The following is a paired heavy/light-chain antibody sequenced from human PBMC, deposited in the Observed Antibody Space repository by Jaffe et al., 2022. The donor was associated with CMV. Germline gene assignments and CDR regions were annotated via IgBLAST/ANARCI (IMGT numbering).Heavy chain of an antibody. V-gene: IGHV1-18*01. CDR3: ARHLPVAGSAGRYFFDY. Sequence: QVHLIQSGGEVKKPGTSVKVSCKASGYTLASYGLSWVRQAPGQGLEWLGWISGYKPNTKYAQRVQGRVTMTTDTSTSVAYMELRSLRSADTAVYYCARHLPVAGSAGRYFFDYWGQGTLVTVSA. D-gene: IGHD6-19*01. CDR2: ISGYKPNT. CDR1: GYTLASYG. J-gene: IGHJ4*02.
Light chain of an antibody. V-gene: IGKV3-20*01. J-gene: IGKJ3*01. Sequence: ENVLTQSPGTLSLSPGDTATLSCRTSQSVGSSFLAWYQQKPGQAPRLLMYGASSRATGIPDRFSGSGSGTDFTLTISRLEPEDSAVYYCQQFGTSPVTFGPGTKVDI. CDR2: GAS. CDR1: QSVGSSF. CDR3: QQFGTSPVT.